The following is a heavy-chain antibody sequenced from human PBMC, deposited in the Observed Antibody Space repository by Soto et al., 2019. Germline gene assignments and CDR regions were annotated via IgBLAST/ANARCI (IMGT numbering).Heavy chain of an antibody. CDR3: ARVGDSSGYYPVGYGWFDP. CDR2: IIPIFGTA. J-gene: IGHJ5*02. CDR1: GGTFSSYA. D-gene: IGHD3-22*01. V-gene: IGHV1-69*01. Sequence: QVQLVQSGAEVKKPGSSVKVSCKASGGTFSSYAISWVRQAPGQGLEWMGGIIPIFGTANYAQKFQGRVTITADESTSTAYMELSSLRSEDTAVYYCARVGDSSGYYPVGYGWFDPRGQGTLVTVSS.